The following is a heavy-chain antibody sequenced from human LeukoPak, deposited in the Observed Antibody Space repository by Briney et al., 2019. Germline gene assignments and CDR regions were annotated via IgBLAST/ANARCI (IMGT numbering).Heavy chain of an antibody. Sequence: SVKVSCKASGGTFSSYAISWVRQAPGQGLEWMGGIIPILGTANYAQKFQGRVTITADESTSTAYMELSSLRSEDTAVYYCARARYYDFWSGYYDYWGQGTLVTVSS. CDR2: IIPILGTA. CDR3: ARARYYDFWSGYYDY. J-gene: IGHJ4*02. CDR1: GGTFSSYA. D-gene: IGHD3-3*01. V-gene: IGHV1-69*13.